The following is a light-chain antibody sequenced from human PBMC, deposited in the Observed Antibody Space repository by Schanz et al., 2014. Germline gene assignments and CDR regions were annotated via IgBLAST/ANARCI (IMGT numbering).Light chain of an antibody. CDR3: SSHASNNPRVV. Sequence: QSALTQPPSASGAPGQSVTISCTGTSSDVGGHDYVSWYQHHPGKAPKVMIYQVTKRPSGVPDRFSGSKSGNKASLTVSGLQDEDEADYYCSSHASNNPRVVFGGGTKLTVL. J-gene: IGLJ2*01. CDR1: SSDVGGHDY. CDR2: QVT. V-gene: IGLV2-8*01.